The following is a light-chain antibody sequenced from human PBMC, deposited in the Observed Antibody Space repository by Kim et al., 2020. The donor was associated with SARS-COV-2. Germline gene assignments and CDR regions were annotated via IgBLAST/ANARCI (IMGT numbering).Light chain of an antibody. Sequence: EIVLTQSPGTLSLSPGERATLSCRATQSVSSSSLAWYQQKPGQAPRLLIYGASSRATGIPDRFSGSGSGTDFTLTISRLEPEDFAVYYCQQYGSSSQTFGQGTKLEI. CDR3: QQYGSSSQT. J-gene: IGKJ2*01. V-gene: IGKV3-20*01. CDR2: GAS. CDR1: QSVSSSS.